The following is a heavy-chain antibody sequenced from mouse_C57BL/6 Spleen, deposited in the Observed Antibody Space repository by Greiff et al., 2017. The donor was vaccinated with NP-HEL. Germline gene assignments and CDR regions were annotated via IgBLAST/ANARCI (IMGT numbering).Heavy chain of an antibody. V-gene: IGHV14-1*01. D-gene: IGHD2-5*01. Sequence: VQLQQSGAELVRPGASVKLSCTASGFNIKDYYMHWVKQRPEQGLEWIGRIDPEDGDTEYAPKFQGKATMTADTSSNTAYLQLSSLTSEDTAVYYCTIPYYSIYLYWYFDDWGTGTTVTVSS. J-gene: IGHJ1*03. CDR1: GFNIKDYY. CDR2: IDPEDGDT. CDR3: TIPYYSIYLYWYFDD.